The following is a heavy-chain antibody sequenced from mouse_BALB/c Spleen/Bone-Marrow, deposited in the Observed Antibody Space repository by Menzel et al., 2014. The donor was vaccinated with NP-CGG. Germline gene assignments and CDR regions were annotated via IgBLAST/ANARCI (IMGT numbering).Heavy chain of an antibody. CDR3: TRGGNWEDFDY. V-gene: IGHV5-17*02. D-gene: IGHD4-1*01. Sequence: EVKLVESGGGLVQPGGSRKLSCAASGFTFSSFGMHWVRQAPEKGLEWIAYISSDSGAIFYADTVKGRFTISRDNPKNTLFLQMTSLRSEDTAIYFCTRGGNWEDFDYWRQGTTLTVAS. CDR2: ISSDSGAI. J-gene: IGHJ2*01. CDR1: GFTFSSFG.